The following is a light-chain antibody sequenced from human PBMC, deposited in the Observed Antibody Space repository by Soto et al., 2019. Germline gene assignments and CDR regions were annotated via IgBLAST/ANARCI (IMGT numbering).Light chain of an antibody. J-gene: IGKJ1*01. CDR2: LAS. CDR1: QSLLHSNGNNS. V-gene: IGKV2-28*01. Sequence: DIVMTQSPLSLPVTPGEPASISCRSRQSLLHSNGNNSVDWYVQKPGQSPQPLIYLASNRSSGVPDRFSGSGSVTEFTLKIRRVEAEDVGVYYCRHALQRPRTFGRGTKVEIK. CDR3: RHALQRPRT.